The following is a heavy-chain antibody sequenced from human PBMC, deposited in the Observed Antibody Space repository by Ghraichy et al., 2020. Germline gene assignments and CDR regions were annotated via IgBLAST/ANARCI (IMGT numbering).Heavy chain of an antibody. CDR3: ARRSLLGSLSEDQLYSEFFAFDM. Sequence: SETLSLTCTVSGGSITSDHWGWIRQPPGKGLEWIAYISGTGTTTYNPSLKSRVTISVITSKNQVSLKVTSVTAADTAVYYCARRSLLGSLSEDQLYSEFFAFDMWGQGTLVTVSS. V-gene: IGHV4-59*01. CDR2: ISGTGTT. D-gene: IGHD2-2*01. CDR1: GGSITSDH. J-gene: IGHJ3*02.